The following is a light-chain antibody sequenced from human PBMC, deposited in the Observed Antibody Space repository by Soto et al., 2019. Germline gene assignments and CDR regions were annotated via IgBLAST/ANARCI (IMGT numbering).Light chain of an antibody. CDR2: EVS. CDR1: SSDVGGYNY. V-gene: IGLV2-14*01. J-gene: IGLJ1*01. CDR3: SSYTSSSALCV. Sequence: QSVLTQPASVSGSPGQSITISCTGTSSDVGGYNYVSWYQQHPGKAPKLMIYEVSNRPSGVSNRFSGSKSGNTASLTISGLXAEDEADYYCSSYTSSSALCVFGTGTKVTVL.